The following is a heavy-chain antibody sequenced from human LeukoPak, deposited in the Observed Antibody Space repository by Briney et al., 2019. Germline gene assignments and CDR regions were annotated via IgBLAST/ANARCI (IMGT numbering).Heavy chain of an antibody. Sequence: ASVKGSCKASGYTFTGYYMHWVRQAPGQGLEWMGWINPNSGGTNYAQKFQGRVTMTRDTSISTAYMELSRLRSDDTAVYYCARDTHVLRFLEWLAPFDYWGQGTLVTVSS. CDR2: INPNSGGT. V-gene: IGHV1-2*02. D-gene: IGHD3-3*01. CDR1: GYTFTGYY. CDR3: ARDTHVLRFLEWLAPFDY. J-gene: IGHJ4*02.